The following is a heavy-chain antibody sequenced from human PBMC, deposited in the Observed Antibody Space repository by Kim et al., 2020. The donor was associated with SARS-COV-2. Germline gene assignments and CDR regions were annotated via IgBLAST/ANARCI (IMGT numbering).Heavy chain of an antibody. CDR1: GFTFSNAW. CDR2: IKSKTDGGTT. Sequence: GGSLRLSCAASGFTFSNAWMSWVRQAPGKGLEWVGRIKSKTDGGTTDYAAPVKGRFTISRDDSKNTLYLQMNSLKTEDTAVYYCTTGASVLRFLEWSSDFDDWGQGTLVTVSS. CDR3: TTGASVLRFLEWSSDFDD. V-gene: IGHV3-15*01. D-gene: IGHD3-3*01. J-gene: IGHJ4*02.